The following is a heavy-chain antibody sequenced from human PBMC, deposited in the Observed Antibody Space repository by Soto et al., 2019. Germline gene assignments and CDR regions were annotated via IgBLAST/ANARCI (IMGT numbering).Heavy chain of an antibody. CDR2: IRGSGGGT. CDR3: AKTTVIVGYYYVLDV. D-gene: IGHD4-17*01. J-gene: IGHJ6*02. Sequence: EVQLLESGGGWVQPGGFLRLSCAASGFTFRNWAMTWVRQAPGKGLEWVSTIRGSGGGTYDADSVKGRLTISRDNPQNTLHLQMNSLRAEDTAVYDCAKTTVIVGYYYVLDVWGQGTMVTVSS. CDR1: GFTFRNWA. V-gene: IGHV3-23*01.